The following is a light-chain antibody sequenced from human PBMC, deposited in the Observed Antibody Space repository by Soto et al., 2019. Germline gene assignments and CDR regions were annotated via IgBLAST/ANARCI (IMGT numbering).Light chain of an antibody. CDR1: SSNIGNNY. Sequence: QSVLTQPPSVSAAPGQKVTISCSGSSSNIGNNYVSWYQQLPGTAPKLLIYDNNKRPSGIPDRFSGSKSGTSATLGITGLQTGDEADYYCGKWDSSLSAGEVVFGGGTKVTVL. J-gene: IGLJ2*01. CDR2: DNN. V-gene: IGLV1-51*01. CDR3: GKWDSSLSAGEVV.